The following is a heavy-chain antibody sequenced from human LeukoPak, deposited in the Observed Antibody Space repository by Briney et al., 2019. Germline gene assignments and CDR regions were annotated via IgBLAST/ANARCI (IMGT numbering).Heavy chain of an antibody. V-gene: IGHV1-18*01. Sequence: ASVKVSCKASGYTLTSYGISWVRQAPGQGLEWMGWISAYNGNTNYAQKLQDRVTMTTDTSTSTAYMELRSLGSDDTAVYYCAREIPAAGTVAFDYWGQGTLVTVSS. D-gene: IGHD6-13*01. CDR3: AREIPAAGTVAFDY. CDR2: ISAYNGNT. CDR1: GYTLTSYG. J-gene: IGHJ4*02.